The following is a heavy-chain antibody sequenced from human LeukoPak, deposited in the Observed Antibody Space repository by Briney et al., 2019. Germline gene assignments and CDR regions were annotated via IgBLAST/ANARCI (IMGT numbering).Heavy chain of an antibody. J-gene: IGHJ4*02. CDR3: ARHQIYYYDSSGPDY. CDR1: GYSISSGYY. CDR2: IYHSGST. V-gene: IGHV4-38-2*01. Sequence: SETLSLTCAVSGYSISSGYYWGWIRQPPGKGLEWIGSIYHSGSTYYNPSLKSRVTISVDTSKNQFSLKLSSVTAANTAVYYCARHQIYYYDSSGPDYWGPGTLVTVSS. D-gene: IGHD3-22*01.